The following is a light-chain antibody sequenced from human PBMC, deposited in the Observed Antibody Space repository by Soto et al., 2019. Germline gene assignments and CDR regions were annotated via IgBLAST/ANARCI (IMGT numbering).Light chain of an antibody. J-gene: IGLJ1*01. CDR3: SSNTTSSSYV. CDR1: SRYVGRYLD. Sequence: QSLLTQPAPVSGAREQSITLSCTGTSRYVGRYLDAAWYRQHPRKAPKLMIYDVTSRPSGVSYGFSGSKSGNTASLSISGLQAEDEADYYCSSNTTSSSYVFETGTKGTVL. V-gene: IGLV2-14*01. CDR2: DVT.